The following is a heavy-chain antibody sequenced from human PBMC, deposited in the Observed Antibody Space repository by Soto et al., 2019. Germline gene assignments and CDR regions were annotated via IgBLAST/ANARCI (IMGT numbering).Heavy chain of an antibody. J-gene: IGHJ4*02. Sequence: EVQLVESGGGLVQPGGSLRLSCATSGFTFSIFWMHWVRQAPGKGPVWVSRINSDGTSINYADSVKGRFTISRDNAKNTRYLQMNSLRVEDTAVYYCARGPSGYSSNWGQGTLVTVSS. CDR1: GFTFSIFW. D-gene: IGHD3-3*01. CDR2: INSDGTSI. V-gene: IGHV3-74*01. CDR3: ARGPSGYSSN.